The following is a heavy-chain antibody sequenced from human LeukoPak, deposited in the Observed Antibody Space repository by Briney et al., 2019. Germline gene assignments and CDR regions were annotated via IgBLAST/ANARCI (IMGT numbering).Heavy chain of an antibody. CDR1: GYTFTGYY. Sequence: ASVTVSCTASGYTFTGYYFHWVRQAPGQGLEWMGWINPNTAGTNYAQKFLGGVTLTWDTSISTAYMELNRLTSDDTAVYYCATSAGDYRAGHYYYMGVWGKGTSVTVSS. CDR3: ATSAGDYRAGHYYYMGV. V-gene: IGHV1-2*02. J-gene: IGHJ6*03. CDR2: INPNTAGT. D-gene: IGHD4-11*01.